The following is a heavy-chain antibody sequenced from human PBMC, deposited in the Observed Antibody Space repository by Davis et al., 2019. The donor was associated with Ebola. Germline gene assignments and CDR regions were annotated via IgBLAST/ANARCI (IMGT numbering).Heavy chain of an antibody. D-gene: IGHD1-14*01. J-gene: IGHJ6*02. CDR2: IDPSDSYT. V-gene: IGHV5-10-1*01. Sequence: PGGSLRLSCKGSGYSFTSYWIGWVRQMPGKGLEWMGRIDPSDSYTNYSPSFQGHVTISADKSISTAYLQWSSLKASDTAMYYCARREWPDQYYYYGMDVWGQGTTVTVSS. CDR3: ARREWPDQYYYYGMDV. CDR1: GYSFTSYW.